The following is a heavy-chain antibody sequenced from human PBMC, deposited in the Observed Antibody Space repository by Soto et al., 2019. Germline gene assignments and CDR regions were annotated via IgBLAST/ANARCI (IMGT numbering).Heavy chain of an antibody. J-gene: IGHJ6*02. D-gene: IGHD6-13*01. V-gene: IGHV5-51*01. CDR1: GYSFTIYW. CDR2: IYPGDSDT. Sequence: GESLKISCKGSGYSFTIYWIGWVREMPGKGLELMGIIYPGDSDTRYSPSFQGQVTISADNSISTAYLQWSSLNASDTAMYYFARQGLEAAAGTHYYYGMDVWGQGTTVTVSS. CDR3: ARQGLEAAAGTHYYYGMDV.